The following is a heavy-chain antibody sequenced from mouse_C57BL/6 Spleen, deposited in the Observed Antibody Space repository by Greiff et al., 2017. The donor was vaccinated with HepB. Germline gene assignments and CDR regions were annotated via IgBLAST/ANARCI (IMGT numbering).Heavy chain of an antibody. J-gene: IGHJ4*01. V-gene: IGHV1-69*01. CDR1: GYTFTSYW. Sequence: VQLQQPGAELVMPGASVKLSCKASGYTFTSYWMHWVKQRPGQGLEWIGEIDPSDSYTNYNQKFKGKSTLTVDKTSSTAYMQLSSLTSEDSAVYYCAREGYRNPRAMDYWGQGTSVTVSS. CDR3: AREGYRNPRAMDY. CDR2: IDPSDSYT. D-gene: IGHD2-5*01.